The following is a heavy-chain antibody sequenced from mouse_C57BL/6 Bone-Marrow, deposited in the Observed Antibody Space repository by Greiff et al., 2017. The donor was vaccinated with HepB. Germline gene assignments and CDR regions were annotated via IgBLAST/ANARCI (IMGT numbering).Heavy chain of an antibody. CDR1: GYTFTSYW. J-gene: IGHJ1*03. CDR3: AREGLITFDV. V-gene: IGHV1-69*01. D-gene: IGHD1-1*01. Sequence: QVQLQQPGAELVMPGASVKLSCKASGYTFTSYWMRWVKQRPGQGLEWIGEIDPSDSYTNYNQKFKGKSTLTVDKSSSTAYMQLSSLTSEDSAVYYCAREGLITFDVWGTGTTVTVSS. CDR2: IDPSDSYT.